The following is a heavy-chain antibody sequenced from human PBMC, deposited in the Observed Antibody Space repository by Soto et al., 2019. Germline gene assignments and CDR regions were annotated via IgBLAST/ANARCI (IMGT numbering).Heavy chain of an antibody. CDR2: KSYDGYT. J-gene: IGHJ6*02. CDR3: ARQGFGPLHGLVDV. D-gene: IGHD3-10*01. V-gene: IGHV4-59*08. Sequence: QVQLQESGPGLVKPSETLSLTCTISGGPMNNYYCSWFRQPPGQGLEWIGYKSYDGYTSFNTSLRSRVTISLDTSKTQFSLNLSSVTAADTALSSCARQGFGPLHGLVDVWGQGTTVTVSS. CDR1: GGPMNNYY.